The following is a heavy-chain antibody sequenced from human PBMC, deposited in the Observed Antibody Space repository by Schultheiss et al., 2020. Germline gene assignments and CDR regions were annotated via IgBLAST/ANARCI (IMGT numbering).Heavy chain of an antibody. CDR1: GGSISSSNW. CDR3: TSLRFPYYYDGYYFDY. D-gene: IGHD3-22*01. Sequence: ETLSLTCTVSGGSISSSNWWSWVRQPPGKGLVWVSRINSDGSSTSYADSVKGRFTISRDNAKNSLYLQMNSLKTEDTAVYYCTSLRFPYYYDGYYFDYWGQGTLVTVSS. CDR2: INSDGSST. J-gene: IGHJ4*02. V-gene: IGHV3-74*01.